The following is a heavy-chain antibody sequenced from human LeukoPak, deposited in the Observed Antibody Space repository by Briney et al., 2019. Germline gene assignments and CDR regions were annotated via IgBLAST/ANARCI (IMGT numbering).Heavy chain of an antibody. Sequence: PGGSLRLSCAASGFTFSSYGMHWVRQAPGKGLEWVAVISYDGSNKYYADSVKGRFTISRDNSKNTLYLQMNSLRAEDTAVYYCAKALGDLYYYGMDVWGQGTTVTVSS. D-gene: IGHD3-10*01. V-gene: IGHV3-30*18. CDR3: AKALGDLYYYGMDV. CDR1: GFTFSSYG. J-gene: IGHJ6*02. CDR2: ISYDGSNK.